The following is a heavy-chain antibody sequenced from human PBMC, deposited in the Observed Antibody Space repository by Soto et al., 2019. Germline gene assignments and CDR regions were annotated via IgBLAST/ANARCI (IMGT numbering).Heavy chain of an antibody. V-gene: IGHV4-39*01. D-gene: IGHD1-1*01. CDR3: ARIGHGTTGTTL. CDR1: GGSLSSSDSY. J-gene: IGHJ4*02. CDR2: INDSGNT. Sequence: QLQLQESGPGLVKPSETLSLTCAVSGGSLSSSDSYWGWIRQPPGKGLEWIGSINDSGNTYYTTSLRSRVTISADTSKNQFPLKVNSVTATDTAVYYCARIGHGTTGTTLWGQGTLVVVSS.